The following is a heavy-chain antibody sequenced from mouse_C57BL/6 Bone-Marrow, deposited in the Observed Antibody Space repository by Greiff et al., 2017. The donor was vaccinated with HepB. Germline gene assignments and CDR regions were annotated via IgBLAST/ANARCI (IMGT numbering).Heavy chain of an antibody. CDR3: ARSGYDYDEGGFDY. Sequence: QVQLQQSGAELVKPGASVKLSCKASGYTFTSYWMHCVKQRPGQGLEWIGMIHPNSGSTNYNEKFKSKATLTVDKSSSTAYMQLSSLTSEDSAVYYCARSGYDYDEGGFDYWGQGTTLTVSS. D-gene: IGHD2-4*01. CDR1: GYTFTSYW. V-gene: IGHV1-64*01. J-gene: IGHJ2*01. CDR2: IHPNSGST.